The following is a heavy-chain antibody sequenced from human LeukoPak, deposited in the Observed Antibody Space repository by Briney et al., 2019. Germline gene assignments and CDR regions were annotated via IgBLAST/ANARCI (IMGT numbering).Heavy chain of an antibody. CDR3: ARDKYSGYDFLSPPDY. Sequence: GGSLRLSCAASGFSFSYYWMHWVRQGSGKGPVWVSRIIGDGTRTDYADSVKGRFTISRDNAKSTLYLQMNSLRAEDTAVYYCARDKYSGYDFLSPPDYWGQGTLVTVSS. CDR2: IIGDGTRT. J-gene: IGHJ4*02. V-gene: IGHV3-74*01. CDR1: GFSFSYYW. D-gene: IGHD5-12*01.